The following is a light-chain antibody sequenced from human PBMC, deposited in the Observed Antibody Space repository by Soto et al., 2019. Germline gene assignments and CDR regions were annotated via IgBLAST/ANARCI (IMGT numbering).Light chain of an antibody. CDR2: TAS. CDR1: QSIGSW. CDR3: QQYNTYPWT. J-gene: IGKJ1*01. Sequence: DIQMTQSPSTLSGSVGDRVIITCRASQSIGSWLAWYQQQPGKVPKLLIYTASTLQSGVPSRFSGSGSGAEFTLTISSLQPEDSATYYCQQYNTYPWTFGQGTKVDIK. V-gene: IGKV1-5*03.